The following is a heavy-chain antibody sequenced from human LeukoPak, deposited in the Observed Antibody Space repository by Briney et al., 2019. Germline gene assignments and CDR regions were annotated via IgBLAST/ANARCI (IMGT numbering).Heavy chain of an antibody. Sequence: GGSLRLSCAASGFTFSTYSMNWARQAPGKGLEWVSHITASGTAMFYADSVKGRFTISRDNAKNSLYLQMNSLRDEDTAVYYCASSGSYRFDYWGQGTLVTVSS. J-gene: IGHJ4*02. CDR2: ITASGTAM. D-gene: IGHD1-26*01. V-gene: IGHV3-48*02. CDR1: GFTFSTYS. CDR3: ASSGSYRFDY.